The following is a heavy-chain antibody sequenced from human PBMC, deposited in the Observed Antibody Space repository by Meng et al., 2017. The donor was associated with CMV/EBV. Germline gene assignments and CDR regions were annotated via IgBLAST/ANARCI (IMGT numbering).Heavy chain of an antibody. V-gene: IGHV3-21*01. J-gene: IGHJ6*02. Sequence: GGSLRLSCAASGFTFSSYSMNWVRQAPGKGLEWVSSISSSSYIYYADSVKGRFTISRDNAKNSLYLQMNSLRVEDTAVYYCARDKRYCSSTSCYRVYYGMDVWGQGTTVTVSS. CDR3: ARDKRYCSSTSCYRVYYGMDV. CDR2: ISSSSYI. CDR1: GFTFSSYS. D-gene: IGHD2-2*01.